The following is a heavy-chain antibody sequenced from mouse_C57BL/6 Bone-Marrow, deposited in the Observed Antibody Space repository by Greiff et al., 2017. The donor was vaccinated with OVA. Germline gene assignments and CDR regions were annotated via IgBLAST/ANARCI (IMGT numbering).Heavy chain of an antibody. CDR3: ARSAVVATYYYAMDY. Sequence: VKLQQSGAELVRPGTSVKVSCKASGYAFTNYLIEWVKQRPGQGLEWIGVSNPGSGGTNYNEKFKGKATLTADKSSSTAYMQLSSLTSEDSAVYFCARSAVVATYYYAMDYWGQGTSVTVSS. CDR1: GYAFTNYL. J-gene: IGHJ4*01. D-gene: IGHD1-1*01. V-gene: IGHV1-54*01. CDR2: SNPGSGGT.